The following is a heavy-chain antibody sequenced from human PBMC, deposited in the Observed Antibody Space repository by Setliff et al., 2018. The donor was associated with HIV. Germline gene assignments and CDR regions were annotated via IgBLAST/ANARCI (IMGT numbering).Heavy chain of an antibody. CDR3: ARLPDINSCPFDY. CDR1: YGSISGHY. D-gene: IGHD2-2*01. Sequence: PSETLSLTCTVSYGSISGHYWTWIRQPPGKGLEWIGYIHHSGGTQYNPSLMSRLTMSVDSSKNQFSLSLSSVTAADTAVYYCARLPDINSCPFDYWARGTLVTVSS. J-gene: IGHJ4*02. V-gene: IGHV4-59*11. CDR2: IHHSGGT.